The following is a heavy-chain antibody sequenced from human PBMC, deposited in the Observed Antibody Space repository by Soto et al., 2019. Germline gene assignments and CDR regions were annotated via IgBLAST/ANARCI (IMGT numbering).Heavy chain of an antibody. Sequence: GASVKVSCKSSGGTFSTFPINWVRQAPGQGLEWMGAILPVSGTTNYAQKFQGRVTFSADESTTTAYMEVSSLRSEDTAVYYCARDRTGTPLGHLDYWGQGTRVTVSS. V-gene: IGHV1-69*13. CDR2: ILPVSGTT. CDR3: ARDRTGTPLGHLDY. J-gene: IGHJ4*02. CDR1: GGTFSTFP. D-gene: IGHD1-7*01.